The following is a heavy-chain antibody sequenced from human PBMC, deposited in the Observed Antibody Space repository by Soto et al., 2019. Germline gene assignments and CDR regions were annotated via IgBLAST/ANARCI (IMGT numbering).Heavy chain of an antibody. V-gene: IGHV1-3*01. Sequence: ASVKVSCKASGYTFTSYAMHWVRQAPGQRLEWMGWINAGNGNTKYSQKFQGRVTITRDTSASTAYMELSSLRSEDTAVYYCARGAGRFLEWLLTDHFDYWGQGTLVTVSS. CDR2: INAGNGNT. J-gene: IGHJ4*02. CDR1: GYTFTSYA. CDR3: ARGAGRFLEWLLTDHFDY. D-gene: IGHD3-3*01.